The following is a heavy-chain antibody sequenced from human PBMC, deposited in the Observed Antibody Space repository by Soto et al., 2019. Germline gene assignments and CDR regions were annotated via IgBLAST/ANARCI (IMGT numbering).Heavy chain of an antibody. V-gene: IGHV3-33*01. J-gene: IGHJ4*02. CDR2: IWYDGSNK. Sequence: PGGSLRLSCAASGFTFSSYGMHWVRQAPGKGLEWVAVIWYDGSNKYYADSVKGRFTISRDNSKNTLYLQMNSLRAEDTAVYYCARGGYDSSGSPPRDYFDYWGQGNLVTVSS. D-gene: IGHD3-22*01. CDR1: GFTFSSYG. CDR3: ARGGYDSSGSPPRDYFDY.